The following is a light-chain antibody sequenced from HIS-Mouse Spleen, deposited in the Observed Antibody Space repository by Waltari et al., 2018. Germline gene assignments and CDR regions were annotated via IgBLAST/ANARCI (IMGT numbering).Light chain of an antibody. V-gene: IGLV8-61*01. CDR2: RTN. CDR3: VLYMGSGISWV. Sequence: QTVVTQEPSFSVSPGGTVTLTCGLSSCSVSTSYYPSWYQQTPGQASRTRFSRTNTRSSGVPDSFSVSILRNKAALTIAGAQADDESDYYCVLYMGSGISWVCGGGTKLNVL. CDR1: SCSVSTSYY. J-gene: IGLJ3*02.